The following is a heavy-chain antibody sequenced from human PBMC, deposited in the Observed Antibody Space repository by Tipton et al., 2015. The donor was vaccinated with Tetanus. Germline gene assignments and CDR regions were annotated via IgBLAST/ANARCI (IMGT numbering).Heavy chain of an antibody. D-gene: IGHD3-9*01. J-gene: IGHJ4*02. CDR3: ATSGRVGSGYRFDY. CDR1: GLFFKNDW. V-gene: IGHV3-15*07. Sequence: SLRLSCATSGLFFKNDWMNWVRQAPGKGLEWVGRIKNKAAGGTTDYSARVKASISIPRDDPIDTLFLQMNSLKTEDAAVYYCATSGRVGSGYRFDYWGRGTLVVVSS. CDR2: IKNKAAGGTT.